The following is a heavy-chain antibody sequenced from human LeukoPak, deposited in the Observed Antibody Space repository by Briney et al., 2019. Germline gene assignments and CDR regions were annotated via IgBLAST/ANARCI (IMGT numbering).Heavy chain of an antibody. CDR1: GFTFSSYA. J-gene: IGHJ3*02. Sequence: GGSLRLSCAASGFTFSSYAMTWVRQAPGKGLEWVSAIRGSDGNTYYADSVKGRFTISRDNSKNTLFLQMNSLRASDTAMYYCVKMRVSRGYHPDVCDMWGQGTMVTVSS. V-gene: IGHV3-23*01. CDR3: VKMRVSRGYHPDVCDM. CDR2: IRGSDGNT. D-gene: IGHD3-22*01.